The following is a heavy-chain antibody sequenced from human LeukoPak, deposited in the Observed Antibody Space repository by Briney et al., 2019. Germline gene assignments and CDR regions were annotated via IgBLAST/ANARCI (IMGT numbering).Heavy chain of an antibody. CDR2: INPNSGGT. D-gene: IGHD3-3*01. J-gene: IGHJ3*02. CDR3: ARGTMGSGYSDAFDI. Sequence: ASVKVSCKASGYTFTSYGISWVRQAPGQGLEWMGWINPNSGGTNYAQKFQGRVTMTRDTSISTAYMELSRLRSDDTAVYYCARGTMGSGYSDAFDIWGQGTMVTVSS. CDR1: GYTFTSYG. V-gene: IGHV1-2*02.